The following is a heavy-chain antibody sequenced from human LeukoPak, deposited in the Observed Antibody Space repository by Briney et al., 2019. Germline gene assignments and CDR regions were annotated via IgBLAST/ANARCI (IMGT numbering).Heavy chain of an antibody. J-gene: IGHJ4*02. CDR2: INPNSGNT. V-gene: IGHV1-8*02. CDR3: ARGSGWYRENDY. CDR1: GYTFTVYY. D-gene: IGHD6-19*01. Sequence: ASVKVSCKASGYTFTVYYMHWVRQAPGQGLEWMGWINPNSGNTGYAQKFQGRVTMTRNTSISTAYMELSSLRSEDTAVYYCARGSGWYRENDYWGQGTLVTVSS.